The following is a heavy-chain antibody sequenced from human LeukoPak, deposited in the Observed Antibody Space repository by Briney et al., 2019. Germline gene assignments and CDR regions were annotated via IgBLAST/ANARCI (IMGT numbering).Heavy chain of an antibody. D-gene: IGHD3-10*01. CDR3: ARDFAGGKTLLWFGFGP. J-gene: IGHJ5*02. Sequence: GASVKVSCKASGYTFTAYYMHWVRQAPGQGLEWMGWISAYNGNTNYAQKLQGRVTMTTDTSTSTAYMELRSLRSDDTAVYYCARDFAGGKTLLWFGFGPWGQGTLVTVSS. CDR1: GYTFTAYY. CDR2: ISAYNGNT. V-gene: IGHV1-18*04.